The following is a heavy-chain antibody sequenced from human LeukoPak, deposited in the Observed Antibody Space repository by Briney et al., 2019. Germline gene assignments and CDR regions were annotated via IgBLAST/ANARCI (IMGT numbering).Heavy chain of an antibody. D-gene: IGHD6-19*01. CDR2: ITSSGSNI. CDR3: ARDPGVVSGWYYFDQ. CDR1: GFSFTSYN. J-gene: IGHJ4*02. Sequence: GGSLRLSCAASGFSFTSYNMAWVRQAPGKGPEWVSYITSSGSNIYYADSVKGRFTISRDNAKNSLYLQMNSLRAEDTAVYYCARDPGVVSGWYYFDQWGQGTLVTVSS. V-gene: IGHV3-48*04.